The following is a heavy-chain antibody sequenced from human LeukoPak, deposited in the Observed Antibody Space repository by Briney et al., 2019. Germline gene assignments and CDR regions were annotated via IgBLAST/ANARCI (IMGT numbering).Heavy chain of an antibody. Sequence: GRSLRLSCAASGFTFSSYAMHWVRQAPGKGLEWVAVISYDGSNKYYADSVKGRFTISRDNSKNTLYLQMNSLRAEDTAVYYCAREVTYGDYENWFDPWGQGTLVTVSS. CDR2: ISYDGSNK. J-gene: IGHJ5*02. CDR3: AREVTYGDYENWFDP. CDR1: GFTFSSYA. D-gene: IGHD4-17*01. V-gene: IGHV3-30-3*01.